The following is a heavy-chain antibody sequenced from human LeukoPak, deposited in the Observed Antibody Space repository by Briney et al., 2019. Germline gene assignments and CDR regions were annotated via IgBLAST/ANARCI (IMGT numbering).Heavy chain of an antibody. CDR3: ARAQDIVVVPAAIVWFDP. CDR1: GYTFSSYG. CDR2: ISAYNGNT. J-gene: IGHJ5*02. V-gene: IGHV1-18*01. D-gene: IGHD2-2*02. Sequence: EASVKVSCKASGYTFSSYGISWVRQAPGQGLEWMEWISAYNGNTNYAQKLQGRVTMTTDTSTSTAYMELRSLRSDDTAVYYCARAQDIVVVPAAIVWFDPWGQGTLVTVSS.